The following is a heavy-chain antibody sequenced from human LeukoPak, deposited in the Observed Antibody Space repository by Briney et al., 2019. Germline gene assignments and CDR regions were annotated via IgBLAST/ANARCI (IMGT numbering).Heavy chain of an antibody. CDR2: ISGSGSTI. V-gene: IGHV3-48*03. CDR3: ARDLPYYYDSSGYEGGDY. D-gene: IGHD3-22*01. J-gene: IGHJ4*02. Sequence: GGSLRLSCAASGFTFSSYEMNWVRQAPGKGLEWVSYISGSGSTIYYADSVKSRFTISRDNAKNSLYLQMNSLRAEDTAVYYCARDLPYYYDSSGYEGGDYWGQGTLVTVSS. CDR1: GFTFSSYE.